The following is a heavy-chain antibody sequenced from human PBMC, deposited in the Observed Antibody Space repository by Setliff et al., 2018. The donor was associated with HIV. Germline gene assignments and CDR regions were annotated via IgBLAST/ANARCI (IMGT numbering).Heavy chain of an antibody. CDR2: ISWDGGST. Sequence: GSLRLSCAASGFTFADYTMHWVRQAPGKGLEWVSLISWDGGSTYYADSVKGRFTISRDNSKNSLYLQMNSLRTEDTALYYCAKDRQSFDYFDYWSQGTLVTVSS. D-gene: IGHD3-3*01. V-gene: IGHV3-43*01. J-gene: IGHJ4*02. CDR1: GFTFADYT. CDR3: AKDRQSFDYFDY.